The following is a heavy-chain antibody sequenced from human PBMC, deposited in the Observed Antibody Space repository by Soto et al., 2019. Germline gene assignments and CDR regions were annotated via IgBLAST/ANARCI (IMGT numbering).Heavy chain of an antibody. J-gene: IGHJ4*02. D-gene: IGHD3-22*01. V-gene: IGHV3-23*01. CDR1: GFIFSKYA. CDR3: AKYYYDSSGYFPWLRPGFDY. CDR2: ISGSGKST. Sequence: GGSLRLSCAASGFIFSKYAMSWVRQAPGKGLECVSGISGSGKSTYYADSVKGRFTISRDNSKNTLYLQMNSLRAEDTAVYYCAKYYYDSSGYFPWLRPGFDYWGQGTLVTVSS.